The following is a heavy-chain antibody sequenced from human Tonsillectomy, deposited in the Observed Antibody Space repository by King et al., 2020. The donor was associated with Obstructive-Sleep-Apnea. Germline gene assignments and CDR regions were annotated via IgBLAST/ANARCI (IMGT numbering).Heavy chain of an antibody. CDR2: IYTSGST. D-gene: IGHD2-15*01. CDR1: GGSISSYY. Sequence: MQLQESGPGLVKPSETLSLTCTVSGGSISSYYWSWIRQPAGKGLEWIGRIYTSGSTTYNPSLKSRVTMSVDTSKNQFSLKLSSVTAADTAVYYCARGYCSGGSCVSYNWFDPWGQGTLVTVSS. J-gene: IGHJ5*02. V-gene: IGHV4-4*07. CDR3: ARGYCSGGSCVSYNWFDP.